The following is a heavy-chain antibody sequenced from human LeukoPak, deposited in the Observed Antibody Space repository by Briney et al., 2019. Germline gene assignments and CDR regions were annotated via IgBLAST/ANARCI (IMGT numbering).Heavy chain of an antibody. CDR2: VNPNSGGT. CDR3: ARGKIDGDDFDY. J-gene: IGHJ4*02. CDR1: GYTFTGYY. Sequence: ASVKVSCKASGYTFTGYYMHWVGQAPGQGLEWMGWVNPNSGGTNYAQKFQGRVTMTRDRSLSTAYMELSRLQSDDTAEYYCARGKIDGDDFDYWGQGTLVTVSS. V-gene: IGHV1-2*02. D-gene: IGHD2-21*02.